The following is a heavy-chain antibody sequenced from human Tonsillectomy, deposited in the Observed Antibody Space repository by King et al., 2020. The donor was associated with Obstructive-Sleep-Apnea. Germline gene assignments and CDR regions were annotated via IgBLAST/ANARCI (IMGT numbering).Heavy chain of an antibody. V-gene: IGHV3-33*01. J-gene: IGHJ4*02. CDR1: GFTFSSYG. Sequence: VQLVESGGGVVQPGRSLRLSCAASGFTFSSYGMHWVRQAPGKGLEWVAVIWYDGSKKYYADSVKGRFTISRDNSKNTLYLQMNSLRAEDTAVYYCARDALVVAATTHLGYWGQGTLVTVSS. CDR2: IWYDGSKK. CDR3: ARDALVVAATTHLGY. D-gene: IGHD2-15*01.